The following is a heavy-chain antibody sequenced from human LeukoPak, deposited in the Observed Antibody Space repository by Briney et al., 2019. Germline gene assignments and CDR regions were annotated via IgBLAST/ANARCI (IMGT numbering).Heavy chain of an antibody. D-gene: IGHD1-1*01. CDR1: GFTFSNEW. J-gene: IGHJ4*02. CDR3: ARDHDGKDC. V-gene: IGHV3-7*01. CDR2: INQDGSQK. Sequence: GGSLRLSCVASGFTFSNEWMSWVRQAPGKGLEWVTNINQDGSQKYYEDSVKGRFTVSRDNAKNSLYLHMNGLRADDTAIYYCARDHDGKDCWGQGTLVTVSS.